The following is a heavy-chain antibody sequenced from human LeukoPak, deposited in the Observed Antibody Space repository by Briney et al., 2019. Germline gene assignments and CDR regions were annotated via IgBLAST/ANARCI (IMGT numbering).Heavy chain of an antibody. D-gene: IGHD6-6*01. CDR2: TYYTSKWYN. J-gene: IGHJ6*02. Sequence: SQTLSLTCAISGDSVSSNSAAWNWIRQSPSRGLEWLGRTYYTSKWYNDYAVSVKSRITINPDTSKNQFSLQLNSVTPEDTAVYYCARERNRIAARPALYYYYGMDVWGQGTTVTVSS. CDR3: ARERNRIAARPALYYYYGMDV. V-gene: IGHV6-1*01. CDR1: GDSVSSNSAA.